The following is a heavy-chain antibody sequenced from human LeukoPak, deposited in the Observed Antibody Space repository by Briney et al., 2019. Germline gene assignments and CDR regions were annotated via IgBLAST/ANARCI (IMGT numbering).Heavy chain of an antibody. J-gene: IGHJ4*02. CDR1: GFTFSTYS. Sequence: PGGSLRLSCAASGFTFSTYSMTWVRQAPGKGLVWVSRINPDGSVSSYADSVKDRFIISRDNAKNTVYLQMSGLRADDTALYYCARELRNYGFLLWGQGTLVTVSS. CDR3: ARELRNYGFLL. D-gene: IGHD3/OR15-3a*01. V-gene: IGHV3-74*01. CDR2: INPDGSVS.